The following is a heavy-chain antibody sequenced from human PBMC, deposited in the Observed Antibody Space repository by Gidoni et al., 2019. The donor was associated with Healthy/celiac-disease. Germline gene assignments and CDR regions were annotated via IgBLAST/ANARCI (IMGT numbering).Heavy chain of an antibody. Sequence: QVQLVQSGAEVKKPGASVKVSCKVSGYTLTELSMHWVRQAPGTGLEWMGGFDPEDGETIYAQKFQGRVTMTEDTSTDTAYMELSSLRSEDTAVYYCAGVCTNGVCWGWSFDYWGQGTLVTVSS. J-gene: IGHJ4*02. CDR1: GYTLTELS. D-gene: IGHD2-8*01. CDR2: FDPEDGET. CDR3: AGVCTNGVCWGWSFDY. V-gene: IGHV1-24*01.